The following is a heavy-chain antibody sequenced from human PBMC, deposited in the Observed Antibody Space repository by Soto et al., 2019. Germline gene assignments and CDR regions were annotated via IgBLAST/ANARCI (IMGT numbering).Heavy chain of an antibody. CDR2: IYHSGST. Sequence: QLQLQESGSGLVKPSQTLSLTCAVSGGSISSGGYSWSWIRQPPGKGLEWIGYIYHSGSTYYNPXLXSXXTMSVDRSKNQFSLKLSSVTAADTAVYYCAGGMDVWGQGTTVTVSS. CDR1: GGSISSGGYS. CDR3: AGGMDV. J-gene: IGHJ6*02. V-gene: IGHV4-30-2*01.